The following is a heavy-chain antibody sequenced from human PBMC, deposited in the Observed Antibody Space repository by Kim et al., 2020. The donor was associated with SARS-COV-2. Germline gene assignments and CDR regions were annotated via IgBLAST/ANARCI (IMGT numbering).Heavy chain of an antibody. V-gene: IGHV4-4*07. D-gene: IGHD4-17*01. CDR3: ARGGISTVITV. CDR2: S. Sequence: SNYTPSLTSRVTMSVDTSTNQFSLKLSSVTAADTAIYYCARGGISTVITVWGQGTLVTVSS. J-gene: IGHJ4*02.